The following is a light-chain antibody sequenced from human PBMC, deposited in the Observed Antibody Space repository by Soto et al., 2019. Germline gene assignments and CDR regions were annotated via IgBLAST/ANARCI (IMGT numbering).Light chain of an antibody. CDR3: QQYGSSPRLFT. Sequence: EIVLTQSPGTLSLSPGERATLSSRASQSVSSSYLAWYQQKPGQAPRLLIYGASSRATGIPDRFSGSGSGTDFTLTISRLEPEDFAVYYCQQYGSSPRLFTFGPGTKVDIK. J-gene: IGKJ3*01. CDR1: QSVSSSY. CDR2: GAS. V-gene: IGKV3-20*01.